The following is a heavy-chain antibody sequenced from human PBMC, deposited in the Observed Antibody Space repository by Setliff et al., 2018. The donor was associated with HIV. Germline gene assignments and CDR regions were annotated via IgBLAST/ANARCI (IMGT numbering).Heavy chain of an antibody. CDR2: VHYTGSS. CDR1: GVAISGSTYY. Sequence: PSETLSLTCAATGVAISGSTYYWAWIRQSPGRGLQWIGSVHYTGSSYRNPSPKSRLTISIDTSRNHFSLNLTTVTAADTAVYYCAMTLRLFDWGYMDVWGKGTTVTV. V-gene: IGHV4-39*02. D-gene: IGHD3-9*01. J-gene: IGHJ6*03. CDR3: AMTLRLFDWGYMDV.